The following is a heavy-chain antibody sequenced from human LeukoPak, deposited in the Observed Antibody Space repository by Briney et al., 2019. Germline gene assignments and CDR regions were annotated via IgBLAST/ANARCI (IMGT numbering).Heavy chain of an antibody. CDR2: ISAYNGNT. J-gene: IGHJ5*02. D-gene: IGHD3-22*01. CDR1: GYTFTSYG. Sequence: GASVKVSCKASGYTFTSYGISWVRQAPGQGLEWMGWISAYNGNTNYAQKLQGRVTMTTDTSTSTAYMELRSLRSDDTAVYYCARDREIYYYDSSGYYGEYWFDPWGQGTLVTVSS. CDR3: ARDREIYYYDSSGYYGEYWFDP. V-gene: IGHV1-18*01.